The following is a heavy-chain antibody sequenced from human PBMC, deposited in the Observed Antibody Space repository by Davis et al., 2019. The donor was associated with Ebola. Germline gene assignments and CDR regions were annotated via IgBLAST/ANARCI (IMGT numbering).Heavy chain of an antibody. Sequence: SETLSLTCTVSGGSLSSYHWSWIRQPPGRGLEWIGHIYFIGSTNYNSSLSSRVTISLDTSKNQFSLKLSSVTAADTAVYYCARENSSSWELDYWGQGTLVTVSS. CDR3: ARENSSSWELDY. CDR2: IYFIGST. J-gene: IGHJ4*02. CDR1: GGSLSSYH. D-gene: IGHD6-13*01. V-gene: IGHV4-4*08.